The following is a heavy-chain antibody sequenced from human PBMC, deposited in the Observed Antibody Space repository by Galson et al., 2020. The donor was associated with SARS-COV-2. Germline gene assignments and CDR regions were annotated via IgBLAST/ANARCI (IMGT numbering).Heavy chain of an antibody. V-gene: IGHV3-15*07. CDR3: TTALRAAAGSY. CDR2: IKSKTDGGTT. Sequence: GESLKISCAASGFTFSNAWMNWVRQAPGKGLEWVGRIKSKTDGGTTDYAAPVKGRFTISRDDSKNTLYLQMNSLKTEDTAVYYCTTALRAAAGSYWGQETLVTVSS. D-gene: IGHD6-13*01. CDR1: GFTFSNAW. J-gene: IGHJ4*02.